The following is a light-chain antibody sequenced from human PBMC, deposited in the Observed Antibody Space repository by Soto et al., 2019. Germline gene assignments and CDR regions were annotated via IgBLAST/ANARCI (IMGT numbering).Light chain of an antibody. Sequence: DIQMTQSPSSVSASVGDRVTITCRASQGVSNWLAWYQQKPGKAPKLLIYAASTLRSGVPSRFRGSGSGTDFTFNISSLQPEDFATYYCQQANSFPYTFGQGTKLEIK. J-gene: IGKJ2*01. CDR3: QQANSFPYT. CDR2: AAS. V-gene: IGKV1-12*01. CDR1: QGVSNW.